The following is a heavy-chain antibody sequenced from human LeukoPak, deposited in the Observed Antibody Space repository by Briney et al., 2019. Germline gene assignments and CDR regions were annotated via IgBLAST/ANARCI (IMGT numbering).Heavy chain of an antibody. V-gene: IGHV1-8*01. CDR2: MIPNSGNT. Sequence: ASVKVSCKASGYTFTSYDINWVRQATGQGLEWMGWMIPNSGNTGYAQKFQGRVTMTRNTSINTAYMELSSLRSEDTAAYYCARAPEWGKSNFYYYMDFWGKGTTVTVSS. CDR1: GYTFTSYD. D-gene: IGHD1-26*01. CDR3: ARAPEWGKSNFYYYMDF. J-gene: IGHJ6*03.